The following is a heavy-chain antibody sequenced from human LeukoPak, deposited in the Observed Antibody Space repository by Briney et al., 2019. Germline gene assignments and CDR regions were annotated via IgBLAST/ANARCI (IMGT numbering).Heavy chain of an antibody. D-gene: IGHD3-22*01. V-gene: IGHV1-2*06. J-gene: IGHJ4*02. Sequence: ASVKVSCKASGYTFTGYYMHWVRQAPGQGLEWMGRINPHSGGTNYAQKFQGRVTMTRDTSISTAYMELSRLRSDDTAVYYCARDDSRPYYYDSSGYVYWGQGTLVTVSS. CDR1: GYTFTGYY. CDR2: INPHSGGT. CDR3: ARDDSRPYYYDSSGYVY.